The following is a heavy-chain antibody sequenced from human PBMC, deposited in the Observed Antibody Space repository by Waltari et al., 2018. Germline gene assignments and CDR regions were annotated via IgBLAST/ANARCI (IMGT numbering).Heavy chain of an antibody. CDR3: AVMKENIAPFDY. J-gene: IGHJ4*01. Sequence: QVQLVQSGAEVKKPGASVKVSCKASGHTFTSYDINWVRQATGQGLEWMGWMNPNSGNTGYAQKFQGRVTSTRNTSISTAYMELSSLRSEDTAVYYCAVMKENIAPFDYWGQGTLVTVSS. CDR2: MNPNSGNT. V-gene: IGHV1-8*03. D-gene: IGHD5-12*01. CDR1: GHTFTSYD.